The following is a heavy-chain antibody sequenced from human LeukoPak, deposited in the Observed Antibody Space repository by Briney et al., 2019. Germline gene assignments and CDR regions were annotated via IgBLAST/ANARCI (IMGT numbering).Heavy chain of an antibody. J-gene: IGHJ3*02. V-gene: IGHV3-30*02. CDR1: GFTFSSYG. CDR3: AKDPRSYYDSRNAFDI. D-gene: IGHD3-22*01. Sequence: GGSLRLSCAASGFTFSSYGMHWVRQAPGKGLEWVAFIRYDGSNKYYADSVKGRFTISRDNSKNTLYLQMNSLRAEDTAVYYCAKDPRSYYDSRNAFDIWGQGTMVTVSS. CDR2: IRYDGSNK.